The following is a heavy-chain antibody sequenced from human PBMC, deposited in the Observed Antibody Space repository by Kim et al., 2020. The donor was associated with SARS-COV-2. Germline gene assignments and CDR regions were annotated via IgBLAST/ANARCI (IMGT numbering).Heavy chain of an antibody. CDR1: GFTFSSNW. CDR2: IKQDGSEK. CDR3: ARDHTGGRSGSDYDLLCNLDY. V-gene: IGHV3-7*01. D-gene: IGHD3-10*01. J-gene: IGHJ4*02. Sequence: GGSLRLSCAASGFTFSSNWMSWVRQAPGKGLEWVANIKQDGSEKYYVDFVKGRFTISRDTAKNSLFQQMNSLRAEDTAVYYCARDHTGGRSGSDYDLLCNLDYWGQGTLVTVSS.